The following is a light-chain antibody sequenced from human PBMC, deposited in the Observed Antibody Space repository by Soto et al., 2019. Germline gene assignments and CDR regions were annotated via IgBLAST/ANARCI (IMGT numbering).Light chain of an antibody. V-gene: IGKV1-27*01. CDR3: QKYNSAPLT. CDR1: QGISIY. CDR2: AAS. Sequence: DIQMTQSPSSLSASVGDRVTITCRASQGISIYLAWFQQKPGKVPKLLIYAASTLQSGVPSRISGSGSWTDFTLTRGSLQPEDVATYYCQKYNSAPLTFGGGTKVEI. J-gene: IGKJ4*01.